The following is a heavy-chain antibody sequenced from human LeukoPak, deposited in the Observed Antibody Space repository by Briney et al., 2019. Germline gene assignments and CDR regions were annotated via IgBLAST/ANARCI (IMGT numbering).Heavy chain of an antibody. CDR1: GYTFTSYG. D-gene: IGHD3-22*01. CDR3: ARGGYYDSSGYYYLDLGY. J-gene: IGHJ4*02. CDR2: ISAYNGNT. Sequence: ASVKVSCKASGYTFTSYGISWVRQAPGQGLEWMGWISAYNGNTNYAQKLQGRVTMTTDTSTSTAYMELRSLRSDDTAVYYCARGGYYDSSGYYYLDLGYWGQGTLVTVSS. V-gene: IGHV1-18*01.